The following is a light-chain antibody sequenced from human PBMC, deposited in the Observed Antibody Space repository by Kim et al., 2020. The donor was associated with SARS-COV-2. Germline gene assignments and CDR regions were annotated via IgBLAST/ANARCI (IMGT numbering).Light chain of an antibody. J-gene: IGLJ1*01. CDR1: SSDIGGYNY. Sequence: QSVLTQPASVSGSPGQSITMSCSGTSSDIGGYNYVSWYQHHPGKAPQLLIYDVTERPSGVSDRFSGSKSGDTASLTISGLQTEDEADYYCSSYSSSSAPYVFGAGTKVTVL. CDR2: DVT. CDR3: SSYSSSSAPYV. V-gene: IGLV2-14*03.